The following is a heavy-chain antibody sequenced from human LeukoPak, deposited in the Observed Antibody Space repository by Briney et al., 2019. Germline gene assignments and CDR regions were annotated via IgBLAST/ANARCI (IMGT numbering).Heavy chain of an antibody. Sequence: PGESLKISCKGSGYSFSTSWIGWVRQMPGKGLEWMGIIYPGDSDTRYSPSLEGQVTISADKSISTAYLEWSSLKASDTAMYYCARRGYFGSGSRGYMDVWGKGTTVTVSS. CDR1: GYSFSTSW. CDR3: ARRGYFGSGSRGYMDV. V-gene: IGHV5-51*01. CDR2: IYPGDSDT. D-gene: IGHD3-10*01. J-gene: IGHJ6*03.